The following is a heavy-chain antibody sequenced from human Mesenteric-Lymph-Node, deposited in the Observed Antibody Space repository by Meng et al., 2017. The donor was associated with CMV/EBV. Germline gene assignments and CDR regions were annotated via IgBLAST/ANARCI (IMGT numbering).Heavy chain of an antibody. CDR3: ATYGSGSYYRYNWFDP. J-gene: IGHJ5*02. D-gene: IGHD3-10*01. V-gene: IGHV4-34*01. CDR2: INHSGST. CDR1: GASFSRYY. Sequence: YGASFSRYYWSWIRQPPGRGLEWIGEINHSGSTNYNPSLKSRVTISVDTSKNQFSLKLSSVTAADTAVYYCATYGSGSYYRYNWFDPWGQGTLVTVSS.